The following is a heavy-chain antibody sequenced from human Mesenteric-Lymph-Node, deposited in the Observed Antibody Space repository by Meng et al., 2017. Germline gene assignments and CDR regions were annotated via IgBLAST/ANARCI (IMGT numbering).Heavy chain of an antibody. D-gene: IGHD5-24*01. J-gene: IGHJ4*02. CDR2: ISSSSSYI. CDR1: GFTFSSYT. CDR3: ARGLHSGNNYMGFPADY. Sequence: GESLKISCAASGFTFSSYTMSWVRQAPGKGLEWVSSISSSSSYIYYEDSLKGRITISRDNAKNSLYLEIHSLRAEDTALYYCARGLHSGNNYMGFPADYWGPGTLVTGYS. V-gene: IGHV3-21*01.